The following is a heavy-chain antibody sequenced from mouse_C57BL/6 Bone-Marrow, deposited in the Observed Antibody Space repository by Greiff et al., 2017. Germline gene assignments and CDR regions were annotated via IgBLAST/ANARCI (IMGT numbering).Heavy chain of an antibody. Sequence: VQLQQPGAELVRPGTSVKLSCKASGYTFTSYWMPWVHQRPGQGLEWIGVIDPSDSYTNYTQKFKGKSTLTVDTSSRTAYMQLSSLTSEDSAVYYCAKLELAYWGQGTLVTVSA. CDR3: AKLELAY. D-gene: IGHD4-1*01. CDR1: GYTFTSYW. V-gene: IGHV1-59*01. J-gene: IGHJ3*01. CDR2: IDPSDSYT.